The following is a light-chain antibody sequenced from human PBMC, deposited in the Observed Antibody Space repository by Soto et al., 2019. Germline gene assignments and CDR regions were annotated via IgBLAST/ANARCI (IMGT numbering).Light chain of an antibody. CDR3: QQYGSSPRT. CDR1: QSVSSSY. V-gene: IGKV3-20*01. CDR2: GAS. J-gene: IGKJ1*01. Sequence: DIVLTQSPGTLSLSPGERATLSCRASQSVSSSYLAWYQLKPGQAPRLLIYGASSRATGIPDRFSGSGSGTDFTLTISRLDPEDFAVYFCQQYGSSPRTFGQGTKVEIK.